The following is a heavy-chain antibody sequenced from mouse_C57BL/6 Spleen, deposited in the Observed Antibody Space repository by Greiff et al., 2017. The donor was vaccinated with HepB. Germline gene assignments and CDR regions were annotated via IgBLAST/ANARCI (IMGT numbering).Heavy chain of an antibody. CDR3: ARQDYDGGYYFDY. CDR1: GYTFTSYD. V-gene: IGHV1-85*01. Sequence: VQLVESGPELVKPGASVKLSCKASGYTFTSYDINWVKQRPGQGLEWIGWIYPRDGSTKYNEKFKGKATLTVDTSSSTAYMELHSLTSEDSAVYFCARQDYDGGYYFDYWGQGTTLTVSS. D-gene: IGHD2-4*01. CDR2: IYPRDGST. J-gene: IGHJ2*01.